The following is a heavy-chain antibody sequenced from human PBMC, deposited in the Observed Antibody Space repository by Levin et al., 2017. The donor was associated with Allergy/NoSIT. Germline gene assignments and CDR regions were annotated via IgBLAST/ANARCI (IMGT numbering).Heavy chain of an antibody. D-gene: IGHD2-8*01. Sequence: PGESLKISCKASGYTFTSYGISWVRQAPGQGLEWMGWISAYNGNTNYAQKLQGRVTMTTDTSTSTAYMELRSLRSDDTAVYYCARDWCSNGNGVCYTDYWGQGTLVTVSS. CDR2: ISAYNGNT. CDR1: GYTFTSYG. CDR3: ARDWCSNGNGVCYTDY. J-gene: IGHJ4*02. V-gene: IGHV1-18*01.